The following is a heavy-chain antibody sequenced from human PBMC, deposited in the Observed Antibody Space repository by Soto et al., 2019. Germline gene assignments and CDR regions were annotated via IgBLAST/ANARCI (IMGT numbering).Heavy chain of an antibody. Sequence: QVQLVQSGAEVKKPGASVKVSCKASGYIFTNYAFHWVRQAPGQRLEWMGWINDGNGNTKYSQKFLGRVTFTRDTPARTAYMEVSSLRSEDTAVYYCARSVLRIVEGYYYFYGLDVWGQGTTVTVSS. CDR2: INDGNGNT. V-gene: IGHV1-3*01. CDR3: ARSVLRIVEGYYYFYGLDV. CDR1: GYIFTNYA. D-gene: IGHD2-21*01. J-gene: IGHJ6*02.